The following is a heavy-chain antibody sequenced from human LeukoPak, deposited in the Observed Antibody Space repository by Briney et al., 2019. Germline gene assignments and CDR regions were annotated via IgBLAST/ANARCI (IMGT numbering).Heavy chain of an antibody. D-gene: IGHD3-9*01. CDR3: AKGMYYDILTGYCGFDY. Sequence: PGGSLRLSCAASGFTFSSYAMSWVRQAPGKGLEWVSAISGSGSSTYYADSVKGRFTISRDNSKNTLYLQMNSLRAEDTAVYYCAKGMYYDILTGYCGFDYWGQGTLVTVSS. V-gene: IGHV3-23*01. CDR2: ISGSGSST. CDR1: GFTFSSYA. J-gene: IGHJ4*02.